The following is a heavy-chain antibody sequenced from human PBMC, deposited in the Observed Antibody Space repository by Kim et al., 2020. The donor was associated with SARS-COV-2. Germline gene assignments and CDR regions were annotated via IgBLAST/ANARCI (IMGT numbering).Heavy chain of an antibody. CDR2: IYYSGST. V-gene: IGHV4-59*13. CDR1: GGSISSYY. CDR3: ASGYSSSWYFR. J-gene: IGHJ4*02. D-gene: IGHD6-13*01. Sequence: SETLSLTCTVSGGSISSYYWSWIRQPPGKGLEWIGYIYYSGSTNYNPSLKSRVTISVDTSKNQFSLKLSSVTAADTAVYYCASGYSSSWYFRWGQGTLVTVSS.